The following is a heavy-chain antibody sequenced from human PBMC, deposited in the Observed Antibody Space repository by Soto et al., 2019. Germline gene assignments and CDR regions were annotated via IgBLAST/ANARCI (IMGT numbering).Heavy chain of an antibody. V-gene: IGHV3-21*01. J-gene: IGHJ5*02. CDR2: ISSSSSYI. Sequence: PGGSLRLSCAASGFTFSSYSMNWVRQAPGKGLEWVSSISSSSSYIYYADSVKGRFTISRDNAKNSLYLQMNSLRAEDTAVYYCARDFYYDSSGYWFDPWGQGTLVTVSS. CDR1: GFTFSSYS. CDR3: ARDFYYDSSGYWFDP. D-gene: IGHD3-22*01.